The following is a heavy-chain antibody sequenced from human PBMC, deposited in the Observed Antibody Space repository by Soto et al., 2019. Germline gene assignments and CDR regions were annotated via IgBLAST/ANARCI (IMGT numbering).Heavy chain of an antibody. CDR2: IYYSGST. J-gene: IGHJ5*02. V-gene: IGHV4-31*11. CDR3: ARDHSSSSGGYNWFDP. CDR1: GGSISSYYYY. Sequence: PSETLSLTCAVSGGSISSYYYYWSWLPPDPGKGLEWIGYIYYSGSTYYNPSLKSRVTISVDTSKNQFSLKLSSVTAADTAVYYCARDHSSSSGGYNWFDPWGQGTLVTVSS. D-gene: IGHD6-6*01.